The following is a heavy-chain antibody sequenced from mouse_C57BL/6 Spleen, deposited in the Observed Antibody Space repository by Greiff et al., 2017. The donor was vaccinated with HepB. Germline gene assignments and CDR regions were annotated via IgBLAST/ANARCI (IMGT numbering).Heavy chain of an antibody. CDR1: GYTFTSYW. CDR2: IDPSDSYT. V-gene: IGHV1-69*01. CDR3: ARYHGSSFYAMDY. D-gene: IGHD1-1*01. J-gene: IGHJ4*01. Sequence: VQLQESGAELVMPGASVKLSCKASGYTFTSYWMHWVKQRPGQGLEWIGEIDPSDSYTNYNQKFKGKSTLTVDKSSSTAYMQLSSLTSEDSAVYYCARYHGSSFYAMDYWGQGTSVTVSS.